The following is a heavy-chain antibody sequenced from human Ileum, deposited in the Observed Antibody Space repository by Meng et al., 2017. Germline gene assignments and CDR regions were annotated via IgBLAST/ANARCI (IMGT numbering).Heavy chain of an antibody. D-gene: IGHD5-24*01. CDR2: ISGDAKDT. J-gene: IGHJ4*02. CDR3: VREATWAIFDY. V-gene: IGHV3-23*01. CDR1: GFTFSTYA. Sequence: EVQLLGSGGDLAQPGGSLRLSCAASGFTFSTYAMSWVRQAPGKGPEWVSAISGDAKDTYYADSVKGRFTVSRDNFKNTVPLQMNSLRVEDAAIYYCVREATWAIFDYWGQGSLVTVSS.